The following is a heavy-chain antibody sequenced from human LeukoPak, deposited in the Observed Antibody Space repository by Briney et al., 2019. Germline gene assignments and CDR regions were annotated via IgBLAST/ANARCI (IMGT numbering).Heavy chain of an antibody. Sequence: GGSLRLSCAASGFTFSSYGMHWVRQAPGKGLEWVAVISYDGSNKYYADSVKGRFTISRDNSKNTLYLQMNSLRAEDTAVYYCAKALGRYCSNGVCYNDYWGQGTLVTVSS. CDR2: ISYDGSNK. D-gene: IGHD2-8*01. CDR3: AKALGRYCSNGVCYNDY. V-gene: IGHV3-30*18. J-gene: IGHJ4*02. CDR1: GFTFSSYG.